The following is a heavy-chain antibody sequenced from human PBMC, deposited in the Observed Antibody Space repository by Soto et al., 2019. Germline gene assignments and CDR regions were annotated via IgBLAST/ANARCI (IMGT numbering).Heavy chain of an antibody. Sequence: QVQLVESGGGVVQPGRSLRLSCAASGFTFSSYGMHWVRQAPGKGLEWVAVISYDGSNKYYADSVKGRFTISRDNSKNTLYLQMNSLRAEDTAVYYCAKDQQDIAVVVAATPGDYWGQGTLVTVSS. D-gene: IGHD2-15*01. V-gene: IGHV3-30*18. CDR1: GFTFSSYG. CDR2: ISYDGSNK. J-gene: IGHJ4*02. CDR3: AKDQQDIAVVVAATPGDY.